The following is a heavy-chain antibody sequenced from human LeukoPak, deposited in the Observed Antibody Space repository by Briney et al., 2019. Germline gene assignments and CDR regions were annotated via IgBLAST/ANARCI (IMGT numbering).Heavy chain of an antibody. CDR1: GFTFSSYS. Sequence: GGSLRLSCVASGFTFSSYSLNWVRQAPGKGLEWVSSISGSSTYIYYADSVKGRFTISRDNAKNSLYLQMNSLRAEDTAVYYCARYYYGSGSYYKAGDAFDIWGQGTMVTVSS. D-gene: IGHD3-10*01. J-gene: IGHJ3*02. V-gene: IGHV3-21*01. CDR3: ARYYYGSGSYYKAGDAFDI. CDR2: ISGSSTYI.